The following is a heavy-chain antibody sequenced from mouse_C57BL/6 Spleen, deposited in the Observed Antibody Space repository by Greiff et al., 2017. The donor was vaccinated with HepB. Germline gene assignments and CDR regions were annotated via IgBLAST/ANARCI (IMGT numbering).Heavy chain of an antibody. CDR1: GYTFTSYW. CDR3: ESGERSYGNYGAFAY. Sequence: QVQLQQPGAELVKPGASVKLSCKASGYTFTSYWMHWVKQRPGRGLEWIGRIDPNSGGTKYNEKFKSKATLTVDKSSSTAYMQLSSLTSEDSAVYSCESGERSYGNYGAFAYWGQGTLVTVSA. J-gene: IGHJ3*01. D-gene: IGHD2-1*01. CDR2: IDPNSGGT. V-gene: IGHV1-72*01.